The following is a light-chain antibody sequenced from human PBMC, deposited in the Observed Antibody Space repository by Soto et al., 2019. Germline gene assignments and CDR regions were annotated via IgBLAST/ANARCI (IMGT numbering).Light chain of an antibody. CDR2: DSS. Sequence: LTQSPAAFSLSAGETSTLACSAMHNVDKFLAWYQQRPGQPPRLLIFDSSNRATGVPVRFSGSGSGTVFTLTIGSLEPEDSAVYYCQQRKNWPPITFGQGTRLEI. CDR1: HNVDKF. V-gene: IGKV3-11*01. CDR3: QQRKNWPPIT. J-gene: IGKJ5*01.